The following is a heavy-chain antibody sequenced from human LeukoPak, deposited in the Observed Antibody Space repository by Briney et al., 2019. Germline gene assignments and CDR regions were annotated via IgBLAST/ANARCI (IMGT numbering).Heavy chain of an antibody. CDR2: ISTDGNTA. CDR1: GFTFTKYW. V-gene: IGHV3-74*01. D-gene: IGHD4-23*01. CDR3: ARGAYGGNSYDY. Sequence: LPGGSLRLSCAASGFTFTKYWMHWVRQAPGEGLVWVSHISTDGNTANYADSVKGRFTTSRDNAKNTMYLQVNSLRAEDTAVYYCARGAYGGNSYDYWGPGTLVTVSS. J-gene: IGHJ4*02.